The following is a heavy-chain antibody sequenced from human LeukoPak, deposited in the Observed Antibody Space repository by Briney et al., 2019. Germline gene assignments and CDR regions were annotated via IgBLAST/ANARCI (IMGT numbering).Heavy chain of an antibody. CDR2: INPKSGGT. CDR1: GYTFTGYY. Sequence: ASVKVSCKASGYTFTGYYMHWVRQAPGQGLEWMGWINPKSGGTNYAQKFQGRVTMTRDTSIYMELSRLRSDDTAVNYCARDEYSSSSARCDYWGQGTLVTVSS. J-gene: IGHJ4*02. CDR3: ARDEYSSSSARCDY. D-gene: IGHD6-6*01. V-gene: IGHV1-2*02.